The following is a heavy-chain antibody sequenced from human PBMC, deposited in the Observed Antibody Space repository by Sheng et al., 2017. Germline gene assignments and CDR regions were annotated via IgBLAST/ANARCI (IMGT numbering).Heavy chain of an antibody. J-gene: IGHJ5*02. CDR3: ARDPRRAVSGRGGWFDP. V-gene: IGHV3-48*01. CDR1: GLTFSAYG. Sequence: EVQLVESGGNLAQPGGSLRLSCAASGLTFSAYGMNWVRQAPGKGLEWVAYIGGSGNLIYYSDSVRGRFTVSRDNAKNLLYLHMNNLRAEDTAVYYCARDPRRAVSGRGGWFDPWGQGTLGHRLV. CDR2: IGGSGNLI. D-gene: IGHD6-19*01.